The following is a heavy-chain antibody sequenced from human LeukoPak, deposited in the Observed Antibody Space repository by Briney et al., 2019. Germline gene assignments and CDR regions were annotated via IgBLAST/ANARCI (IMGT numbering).Heavy chain of an antibody. V-gene: IGHV3-74*01. J-gene: IGHJ4*02. D-gene: IGHD3-10*01. CDR3: AREVLWFGEWEFDY. CDR1: GFTFSNSW. Sequence: GGSLRLSCAVSGFTFSNSWMHWVRQAPGKGLVWVSRINSDGSRTSYADSVKGRFTISRDNAKNTLYLQMNSLRAEDTAVYYCAREVLWFGEWEFDYWGQGTLVTVSS. CDR2: INSDGSRT.